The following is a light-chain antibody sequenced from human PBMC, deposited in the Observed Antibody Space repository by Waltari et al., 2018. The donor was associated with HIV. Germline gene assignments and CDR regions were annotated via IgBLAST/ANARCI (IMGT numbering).Light chain of an antibody. Sequence: EIVLTQFPGTLSLSPGGRATLSCSASQSLSSSYLAWYQQKPGQAPRLLIYGASSRATGIPDRFSGSGSGTDFTLTISRLEAEDVAVYYCQQYGSSPPITFGPGTKVDIK. CDR1: QSLSSSY. V-gene: IGKV3-20*01. CDR2: GAS. J-gene: IGKJ3*01. CDR3: QQYGSSPPIT.